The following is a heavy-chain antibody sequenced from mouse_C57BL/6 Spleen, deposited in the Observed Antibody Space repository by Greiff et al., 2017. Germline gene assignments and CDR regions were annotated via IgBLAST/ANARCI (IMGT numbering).Heavy chain of an antibody. J-gene: IGHJ3*01. V-gene: IGHV5-4*01. CDR1: GFTFSSYA. CDR3: AREDYCSSKGFAY. CDR2: ISDGGSYT. D-gene: IGHD1-1*01. Sequence: EVQRVESGGGLVKPGGSLKLSCAASGFTFSSYAMSWVRQTPEKRLEWVATISDGGSYTYYPDNVKGRFTISRDNAKNNLYLQMSHLKSEDTAMYYCAREDYCSSKGFAYWGQGTLVTVSA.